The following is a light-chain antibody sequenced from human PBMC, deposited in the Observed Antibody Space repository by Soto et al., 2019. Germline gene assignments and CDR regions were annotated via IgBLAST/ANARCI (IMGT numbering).Light chain of an antibody. CDR3: QQYYNWPLT. J-gene: IGKJ4*01. CDR2: RAS. V-gene: IGKV3-15*01. CDR1: QSVSSN. Sequence: EIVMTQSPATLSVSPGERATLSCRASQSVSSNLAWYQQKPGQAPRLLIYRASSRTTGIPARFSGSGSGIEFTLIISSLQSEDFAVYYCQQYYNWPLTFGGGTKVEIK.